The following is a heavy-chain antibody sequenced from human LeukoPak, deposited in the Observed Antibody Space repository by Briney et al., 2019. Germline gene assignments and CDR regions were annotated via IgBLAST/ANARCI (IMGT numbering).Heavy chain of an antibody. CDR2: IYTSGST. J-gene: IGHJ4*02. V-gene: IGHV4-61*02. Sequence: SETLSLTCTVSGGSISSGSYYWSWLRQPAGNGLEWIGRIYTSGSTSYTPSLKSRVTMSVDTSKNQFSLKLSSVTAADTAVYYCARDDPFDYWGQGTLVTVSS. CDR3: ARDDPFDY. CDR1: GGSISSGSYY.